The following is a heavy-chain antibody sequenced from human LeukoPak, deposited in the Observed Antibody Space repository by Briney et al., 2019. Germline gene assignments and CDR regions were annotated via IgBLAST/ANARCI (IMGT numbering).Heavy chain of an antibody. J-gene: IGHJ5*02. V-gene: IGHV4-34*01. CDR1: GGSFSRYY. CDR3: ARGLGIQLWLSWFDP. D-gene: IGHD5-18*01. Sequence: SETLSLTCAVYGGSFSRYYWSWIRQPPGKGLEWIGEINHSGSTNYNPSLKSRVTISVDTSKNQFSLKLSSVTAADTAVYYCARGLGIQLWLSWFDPWGQGTLVTVSS. CDR2: INHSGST.